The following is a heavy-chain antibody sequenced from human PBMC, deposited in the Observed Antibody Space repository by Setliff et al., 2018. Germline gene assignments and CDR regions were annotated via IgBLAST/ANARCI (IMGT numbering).Heavy chain of an antibody. CDR1: GGSFSGYH. CDR2: ISHSGDP. Sequence: PSETLSLTCAVYGGSFSGYHWSWIRQPPGKGLEWIGEISHSGDPNYNPSLKSRVTISLDTPKNQFSLKLTSVTAADTAVYYCARAPQYSNFWYALSWFDPWGQGTLVTVSS. CDR3: ARAPQYSNFWYALSWFDP. J-gene: IGHJ5*02. V-gene: IGHV4-34*01. D-gene: IGHD3-3*01.